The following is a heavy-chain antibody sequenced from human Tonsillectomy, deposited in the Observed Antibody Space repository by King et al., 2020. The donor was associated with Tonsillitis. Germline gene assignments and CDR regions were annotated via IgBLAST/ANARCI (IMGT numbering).Heavy chain of an antibody. CDR1: GYTFTGYY. CDR3: ACPRFPLITSALVRP. J-gene: IGHJ5*02. CDR2: INPNSGGT. Sequence: VQLVQSGAEVKKPGASVKVSCKASGYTFTGYYMHWVRQAPGQGLEWMGWINPNSGGTSYAQKFQGRVTMTRDTYISTAYMELSRLRSGDTAVYYCACPRFPLITSALVRPWGQGTLVTVSS. V-gene: IGHV1-2*02. D-gene: IGHD3-22*01.